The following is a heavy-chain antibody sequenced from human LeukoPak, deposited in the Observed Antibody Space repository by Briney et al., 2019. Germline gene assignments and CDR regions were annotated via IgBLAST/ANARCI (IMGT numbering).Heavy chain of an antibody. D-gene: IGHD6-19*01. V-gene: IGHV4-34*01. CDR3: ARGGTEQWLDRAHTFDY. Sequence: PSETLSLTCAVYGGSFSGYYWSWIRQPPGKGLEWIGEINHSGSTNYNPSLKSRVTISVDTSKNQFSLKLSSVTAADTAVYYCARGGTEQWLDRAHTFDYWGQGTLVTVSS. J-gene: IGHJ4*02. CDR1: GGSFSGYY. CDR2: INHSGST.